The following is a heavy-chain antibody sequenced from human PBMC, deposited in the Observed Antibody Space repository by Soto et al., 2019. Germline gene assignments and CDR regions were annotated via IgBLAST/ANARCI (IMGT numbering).Heavy chain of an antibody. J-gene: IGHJ4*02. CDR1: GFTFSSYA. Sequence: GGSLRLSCAASGFTFSSYAMSWVRQAPGKGLEWVSAISGSGASTYYADSVKGRFTISRDNSNNTLYLQMNSLRAEDTAVYYCAKDTELWFRGVDYWGQGNLVTVSS. D-gene: IGHD5-18*01. CDR3: AKDTELWFRGVDY. V-gene: IGHV3-23*01. CDR2: ISGSGAST.